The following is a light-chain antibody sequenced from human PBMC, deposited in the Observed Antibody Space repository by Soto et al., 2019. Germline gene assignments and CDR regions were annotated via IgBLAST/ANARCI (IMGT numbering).Light chain of an antibody. CDR3: QAWDINTAV. Sequence: YELTQPPSVSVSPGQTASITCSGDKLGDKFACWYQQKPGQSPVLVIYEDYKRPSGIPERFSGSNSGNTATLTISDTQAMDEADYYCQAWDINTAVFGTGTKLTVL. CDR2: EDY. CDR1: KLGDKF. V-gene: IGLV3-1*01. J-gene: IGLJ1*01.